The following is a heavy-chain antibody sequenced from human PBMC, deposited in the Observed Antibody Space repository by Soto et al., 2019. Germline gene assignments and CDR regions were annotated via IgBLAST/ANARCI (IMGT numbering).Heavy chain of an antibody. Sequence: QVHLQQWGAGLLKPSETLSLTCAVYGGSVNGYYWNWIRQPPGKGLEWIGEINHTGGTHYNPSLKSRVTISVDTSKNPFSLRLSSVTAADTAIYYCATRITVFGLLIPPFDPWGQGTQVTVSS. J-gene: IGHJ5*02. CDR2: INHTGGT. V-gene: IGHV4-34*02. D-gene: IGHD3-3*01. CDR1: GGSVNGYY. CDR3: ATRITVFGLLIPPFDP.